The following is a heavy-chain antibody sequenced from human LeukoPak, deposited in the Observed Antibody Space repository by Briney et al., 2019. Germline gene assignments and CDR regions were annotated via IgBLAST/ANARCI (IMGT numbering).Heavy chain of an antibody. J-gene: IGHJ4*02. V-gene: IGHV3-23*01. CDR3: AKSGVSGSYFRDYFDY. CDR2: ISGSGGST. CDR1: GGSISSGGYY. D-gene: IGHD1-26*01. Sequence: PSETLSLTCTVSGGSISSGGYYWSWVRQAPGKGLEWVSAISGSGGSTYYADSVKGRFTISRDNSKNTLYLQMNSLRAEDTAVYYCAKSGVSGSYFRDYFDYWGQGTLVTVSS.